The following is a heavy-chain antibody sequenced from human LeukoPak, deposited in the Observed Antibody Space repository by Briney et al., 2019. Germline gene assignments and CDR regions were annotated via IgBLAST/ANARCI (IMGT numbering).Heavy chain of an antibody. CDR2: ISYDGSNK. CDR1: GFTFSSYG. V-gene: IGHV3-30*03. Sequence: PGGSLRLSCAASGFTFSSYGMHWVRQAPGKGLEWVAVISYDGSNKYYADSVKGRFTISRDNSKNTLSLQMNSLRAEDTAVYYCARYRSQWLVDYWGQGTLVTVSS. D-gene: IGHD6-19*01. J-gene: IGHJ4*02. CDR3: ARYRSQWLVDY.